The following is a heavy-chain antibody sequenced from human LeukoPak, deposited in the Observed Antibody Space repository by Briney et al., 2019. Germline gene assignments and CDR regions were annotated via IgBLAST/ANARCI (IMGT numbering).Heavy chain of an antibody. J-gene: IGHJ3*02. CDR3: ARILATIDAFDI. CDR2: INHSGST. CDR1: GGSFSGYY. Sequence: SETLSLTCAVYGGSFSGYYWSWIRQPPGKGLEWIGEINHSGSTNYNPSLKSRVTISVDTSKNQFSLRLSSVTAADTAVYNCARILATIDAFDIWGQGTMVTVSS. V-gene: IGHV4-34*01. D-gene: IGHD5-12*01.